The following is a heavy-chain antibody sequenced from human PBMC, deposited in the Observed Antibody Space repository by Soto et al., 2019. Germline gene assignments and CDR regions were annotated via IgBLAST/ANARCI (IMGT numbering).Heavy chain of an antibody. CDR1: GFTFSSYA. CDR2: ISGSGGST. V-gene: IGHV3-23*01. Sequence: LRLSCAASGFTFSSYAMSWVRQAPGKGLEWVSAISGSGGSTYYADSVKGRFTISRDNSKNTLYLQMNSLRDEDTAVYYCAKDLVAYCSGGSCYFNPWFDPWGQGTLVTVSS. J-gene: IGHJ5*02. D-gene: IGHD2-15*01. CDR3: AKDLVAYCSGGSCYFNPWFDP.